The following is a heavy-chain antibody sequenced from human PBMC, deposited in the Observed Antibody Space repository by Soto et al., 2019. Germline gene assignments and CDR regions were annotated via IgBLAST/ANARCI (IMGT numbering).Heavy chain of an antibody. CDR1: GYTFSNYG. Sequence: ASVKVSCKASGYTFSNYGINWVRQAPGQGLEWMGWISAYNGNINYAQKLQGRVTVTTDTSTSTTYMELRSLRSDDTAVYYCARDEDSGCNYFDYWGQGTLVTVSS. D-gene: IGHD6-19*01. CDR2: ISAYNGNI. J-gene: IGHJ4*02. CDR3: ARDEDSGCNYFDY. V-gene: IGHV1-18*01.